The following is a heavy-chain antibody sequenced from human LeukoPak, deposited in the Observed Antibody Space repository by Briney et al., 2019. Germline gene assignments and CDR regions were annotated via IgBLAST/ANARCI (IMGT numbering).Heavy chain of an antibody. CDR2: MNPNSGNT. Sequence: GASVKVSCKASGYTFTSYDINWVRQATGQGLEWMGWMNPNSGNTGYAQKFQGRVTITRNTSISTAYMELSSLRSEDTAVYYCARLGYSHRDAFDIWGQGTMVTVSS. CDR3: ARLGYSHRDAFDI. CDR1: GYTFTSYD. J-gene: IGHJ3*02. D-gene: IGHD2-15*01. V-gene: IGHV1-8*03.